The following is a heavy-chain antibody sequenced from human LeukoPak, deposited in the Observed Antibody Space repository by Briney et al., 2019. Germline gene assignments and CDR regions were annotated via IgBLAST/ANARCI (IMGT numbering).Heavy chain of an antibody. Sequence: PSETLSLTCTVSGGSISSYYWSWIRQPPGKGLEWIGYIYYSGSTNYNPSLKSRVTISVDTSKNQFSLKLSSVTAADTAVYYCARWYYYDTDHPYYYSMDVWGKGTTVTVSS. D-gene: IGHD3-22*01. V-gene: IGHV4-59*08. CDR2: IYYSGST. CDR3: ARWYYYDTDHPYYYSMDV. CDR1: GGSISSYY. J-gene: IGHJ6*03.